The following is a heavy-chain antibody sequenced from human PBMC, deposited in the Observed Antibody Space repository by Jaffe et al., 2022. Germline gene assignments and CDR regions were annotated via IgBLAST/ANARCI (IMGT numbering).Heavy chain of an antibody. J-gene: IGHJ4*01. CDR2: ISGDASTT. CDR1: GFTFANHA. CDR3: ARSDCGHSGCYLMNL. D-gene: IGHD1-26*01. Sequence: EVQLLESGGGLIQPGGSLRLSCATSGFTFANHAMNWVRRSPGKGLEWVSTISGDASTTYYVDSVRGRFTISRDNSKDTLYLQMDSLRAEDTAVYSCARSDCGHSGCYLMNLWGQGTLVTVSS. V-gene: IGHV3-23*01.